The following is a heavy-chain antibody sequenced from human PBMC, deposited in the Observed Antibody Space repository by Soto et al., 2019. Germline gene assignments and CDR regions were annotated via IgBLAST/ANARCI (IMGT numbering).Heavy chain of an antibody. CDR1: GFTFDSFA. CDR3: AKGDTSGS. Sequence: DVELVESGGGLVKPGRSLRLSCAASGFTFDSFAMQWIRQVPGKGLEWVSSISWNSATIAYADSVKGRFTISRDNANNVVYLQMNSLRAEDTAFYYFAKGDTSGSWGQGTLVTVSS. D-gene: IGHD3-22*01. V-gene: IGHV3-9*01. CDR2: ISWNSATI. J-gene: IGHJ5*02.